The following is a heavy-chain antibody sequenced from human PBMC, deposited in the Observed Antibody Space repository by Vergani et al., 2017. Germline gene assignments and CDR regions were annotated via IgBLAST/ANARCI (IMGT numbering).Heavy chain of an antibody. CDR2: IIWNSNNK. Sequence: EEQLVESGGGSVEPGRSLRLTCEASGFTFENYAMHWVRQAPGKGLEWVAGIIWNSNNKGYAVSVKGRFTISRDNAKNSLYLQMNSLRAEDTALYYCARVTIVGATTGWFDPWGQGTLVTVSS. J-gene: IGHJ5*02. V-gene: IGHV3-9*01. CDR1: GFTFENYA. D-gene: IGHD1-26*01. CDR3: ARVTIVGATTGWFDP.